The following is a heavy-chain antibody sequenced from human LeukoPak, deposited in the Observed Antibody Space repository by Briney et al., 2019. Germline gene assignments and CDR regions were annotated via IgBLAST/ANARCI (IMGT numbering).Heavy chain of an antibody. CDR1: GGSISSSSYY. Sequence: SETLSLTCTVSGGSISSSSYYWGWIRQPPGKGLEWIGSIFYSGGTYYSPSLKSRVTISVDTSNNQFSLKLSSVTAADTAAYYCARRGSGLDWFDPWGQGTLVTVSS. D-gene: IGHD6-19*01. CDR2: IFYSGGT. CDR3: ARRGSGLDWFDP. J-gene: IGHJ5*02. V-gene: IGHV4-39*01.